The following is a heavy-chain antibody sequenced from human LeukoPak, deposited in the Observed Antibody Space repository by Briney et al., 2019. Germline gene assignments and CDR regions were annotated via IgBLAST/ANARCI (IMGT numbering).Heavy chain of an antibody. V-gene: IGHV3-7*01. CDR1: GFTFSEYW. CDR3: ARDLGLNYDSSGYLGVFDY. D-gene: IGHD3-22*01. CDR2: IRQGGGEK. Sequence: PGGSLRLSCAVSGFTFSEYWMNWVRQAPGKGLEWVASIRQGGGEKSYVDSVKGRFTISRDNTKNSLYLQMSILRAEDTAVYYCARDLGLNYDSSGYLGVFDYWGQGTLVTVSS. J-gene: IGHJ4*02.